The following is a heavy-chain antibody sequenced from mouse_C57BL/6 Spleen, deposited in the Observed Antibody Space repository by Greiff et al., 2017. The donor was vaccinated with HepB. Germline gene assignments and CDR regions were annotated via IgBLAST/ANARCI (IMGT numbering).Heavy chain of an antibody. Sequence: QVQLQQSGPELVKPGASVKISCKASGYAFSSSWMNWVKQRPGKGLEWIGRIYPGDGDTNYNGKFKGKATLTADKSSSTAYMQLSSLTSEDSAVYFCARYGDYYGSSYYFDYWGQGTTLTVSS. V-gene: IGHV1-82*01. D-gene: IGHD1-1*01. CDR2: IYPGDGDT. J-gene: IGHJ2*01. CDR3: ARYGDYYGSSYYFDY. CDR1: GYAFSSSW.